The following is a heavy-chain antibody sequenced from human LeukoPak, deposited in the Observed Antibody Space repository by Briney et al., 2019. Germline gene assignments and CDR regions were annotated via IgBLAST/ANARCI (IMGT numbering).Heavy chain of an antibody. D-gene: IGHD3-22*01. Sequence: ASVKVSCKASGYTFTGYYMHWVRQAPGQGLEWMGWINPNSGGTNYAQKFQGRVTMTRDTSISTAYMELSRLRSDDTAVYYCARTANYYDSSGYHYYFDYWGQGTLVTVSS. CDR2: INPNSGGT. CDR1: GYTFTGYY. CDR3: ARTANYYDSSGYHYYFDY. V-gene: IGHV1-2*02. J-gene: IGHJ4*02.